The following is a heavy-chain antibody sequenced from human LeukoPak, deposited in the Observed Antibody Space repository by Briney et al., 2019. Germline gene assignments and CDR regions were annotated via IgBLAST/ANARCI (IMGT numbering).Heavy chain of an antibody. CDR3: ARTLGIAAAGTHFDY. J-gene: IGHJ4*02. V-gene: IGHV1-69*13. CDR1: GGTFSSYA. CDR2: IIPIFGTA. Sequence: SVKVSCKASGGTFSSYAISWVRQAPGQGLEWMGGIIPIFGTANYAQKFQGRVTITADESTSTAYMELSSLRSEDTAVYYCARTLGIAAAGTHFDYWGQGTLVTVSS. D-gene: IGHD6-13*01.